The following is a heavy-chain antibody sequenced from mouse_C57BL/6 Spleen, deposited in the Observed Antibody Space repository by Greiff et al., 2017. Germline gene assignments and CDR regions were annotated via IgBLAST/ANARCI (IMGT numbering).Heavy chain of an antibody. CDR1: GFTFSDYY. J-gene: IGHJ2*01. CDR2: INYVGSST. Sequence: EVMLVESEGGLVQPGSSMKLSCTAPGFTFSDYYMAWVRQVPEKGLEWVANINYVGSSTYYLDSLKSRFIISRDNAKNILYLQMSSLKSEDTATYYCARLYYDYDLYYFDYGGQGTTLTVSS. D-gene: IGHD2-4*01. V-gene: IGHV5-16*01. CDR3: ARLYYDYDLYYFDY.